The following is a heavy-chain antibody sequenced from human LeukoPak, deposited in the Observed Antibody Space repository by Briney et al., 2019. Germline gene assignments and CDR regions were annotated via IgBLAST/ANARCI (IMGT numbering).Heavy chain of an antibody. V-gene: IGHV4-59*08. J-gene: IGHJ4*02. D-gene: IGHD3-3*01. CDR2: IYYSGST. CDR3: ARQSGYDFWSGYGFDY. CDR1: GGSISSHY. Sequence: SETLSLTCTVSGGSISSHYWSWIRQPPGKGLEWIGYIYYSGSTNYNPSLKSRVTISVDTSKNQFSLKLSSVTAADTAVYYCARQSGYDFWSGYGFDYWGQGTLVTVSS.